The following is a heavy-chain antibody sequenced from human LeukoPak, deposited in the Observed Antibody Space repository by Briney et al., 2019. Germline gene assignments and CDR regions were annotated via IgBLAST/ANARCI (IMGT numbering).Heavy chain of an antibody. CDR3: ARTTEGGYSYGYFYYYYMDV. D-gene: IGHD5-18*01. CDR1: GGSISSYY. CDR2: IYYSGST. Sequence: SETLSLTCTVSGGSISSYYWSWIRQPPGKGLEWIGYIYYSGSTNYNSSLKSRVTISVDTSKNKFSLKLSSVTAADTAVYYCARTTEGGYSYGYFYYYYMDVWGKGPTVTISS. V-gene: IGHV4-59*01. J-gene: IGHJ6*03.